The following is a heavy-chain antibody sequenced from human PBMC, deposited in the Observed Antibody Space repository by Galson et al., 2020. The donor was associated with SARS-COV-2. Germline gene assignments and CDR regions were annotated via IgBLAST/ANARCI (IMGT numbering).Heavy chain of an antibody. CDR3: VRLSSGWPHDTFDM. J-gene: IGHJ3*02. D-gene: IGHD6-19*01. CDR2: IYYNGNT. CDR1: GDSFSSSNYY. Sequence: SETLSLTCTVSGDSFSSSNYYWGWIRQPPGKGLEWIGSIYYNGNTYYNPSLKSRVTISVDTSKNQFSLRLSSVTAADTAVYYCVRLSSGWPHDTFDMWGQGTMVTVSS. V-gene: IGHV4-39*01.